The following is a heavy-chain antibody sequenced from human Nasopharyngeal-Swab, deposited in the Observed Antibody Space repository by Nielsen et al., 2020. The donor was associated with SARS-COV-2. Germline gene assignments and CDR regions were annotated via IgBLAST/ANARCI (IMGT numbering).Heavy chain of an antibody. CDR3: AREGYCTNGVCSQGGFDY. Sequence: SVKVSCKASGGTFSSYAISWVRQAPGQGLEWMGGIIPIFGTANYAQKFQGRVTITADESTSTAYMELSSLRSEDTAVYYCAREGYCTNGVCSQGGFDYWGQGTLVTVSP. V-gene: IGHV1-69*13. J-gene: IGHJ4*02. CDR2: IIPIFGTA. D-gene: IGHD2-8*01. CDR1: GGTFSSYA.